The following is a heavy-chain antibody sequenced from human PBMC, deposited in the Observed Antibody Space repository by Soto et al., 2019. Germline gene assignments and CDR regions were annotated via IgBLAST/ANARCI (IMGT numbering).Heavy chain of an antibody. CDR3: SRAYYAYIWGSYRPAVEY. D-gene: IGHD3-16*02. V-gene: IGHV4-31*03. CDR1: GVSISSGVYY. J-gene: IGHJ4*02. CDR2: IYYSGST. Sequence: QGQLQASGPGLVKPAQTLSLTCTVSGVSISSGVYYWTWISPHPGKGLELIEYIYYSGSTYYNPAIKSRVTVTVDNSKLQFSQKLRSVTAADTAVYVGSRAYYAYIWGSYRPAVEYWCQGTLSTV.